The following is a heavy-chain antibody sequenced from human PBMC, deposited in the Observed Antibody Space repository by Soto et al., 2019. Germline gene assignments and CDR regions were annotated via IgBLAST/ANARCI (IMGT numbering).Heavy chain of an antibody. CDR3: ARDALIGTTDYGLDV. CDR2: INNDGSNT. J-gene: IGHJ6*02. V-gene: IGHV3-74*01. Sequence: EVQLVESGGGLVQPGGSLRLSCAASGFTFSTYWMHWVRQPPGKGLVWVSRINNDGSNTAYADSVKGRFTISRDNAHSTLYLQMNSLRAEDTAVYYCARDALIGTTDYGLDVWGQGTTVSVAS. D-gene: IGHD1-7*01. CDR1: GFTFSTYW.